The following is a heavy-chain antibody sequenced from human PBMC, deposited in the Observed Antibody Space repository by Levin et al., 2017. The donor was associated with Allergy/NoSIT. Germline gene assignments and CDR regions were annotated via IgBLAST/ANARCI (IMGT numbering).Heavy chain of an antibody. CDR3: ASGNTVTLFPFDY. V-gene: IGHV4-61*01. Sequence: SETLSLTCTVSGASVNKNNYYWSWIRQPPGKGLEWIGYIYYSGSTNYNPSLKSRVTISVDTSRNQFPLKLTSVTAADTAVYYCASGNTVTLFPFDYWGQGTLVTVSS. J-gene: IGHJ4*02. CDR2: IYYSGST. CDR1: GASVNKNNYY. D-gene: IGHD4-17*01.